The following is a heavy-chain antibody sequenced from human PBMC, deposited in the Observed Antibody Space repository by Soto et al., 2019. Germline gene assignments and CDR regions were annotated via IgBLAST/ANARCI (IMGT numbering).Heavy chain of an antibody. CDR3: AREIYDDYDSSGFDH. J-gene: IGHJ4*02. Sequence: EVQLVESGGGLVQPGGSQRLSCAASAFTFKNHWMHWVRQVPGKGPVWVLRLDGDGRFTRSADAVKGLFTIYKDKAKNTLSLKIHSLRAEDTAVYYCAREIYDDYDSSGFDHWGPGTLVTVSS. CDR2: LDGDGRFT. CDR1: AFTFKNHW. V-gene: IGHV3-74*01. D-gene: IGHD3-22*01.